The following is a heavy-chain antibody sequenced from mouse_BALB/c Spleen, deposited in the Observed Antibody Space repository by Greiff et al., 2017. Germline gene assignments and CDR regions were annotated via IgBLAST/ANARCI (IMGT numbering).Heavy chain of an antibody. CDR1: GFNIKDYY. Sequence: VQLQQSGAELVRSGASVKLSCTASGFNIKDYYMHWVKQRPEQGLEWIGWIDPENGDTEYAPKFQGKATMTADTSSNTAYMQLSRLTSEDSAVYFCARHYYGSSVYAMDYWGQGTSVTVSS. CDR2: IDPENGDT. J-gene: IGHJ4*01. CDR3: ARHYYGSSVYAMDY. D-gene: IGHD1-1*01. V-gene: IGHV14-4*02.